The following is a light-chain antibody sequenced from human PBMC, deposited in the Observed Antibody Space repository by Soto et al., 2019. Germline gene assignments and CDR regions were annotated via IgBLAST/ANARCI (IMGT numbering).Light chain of an antibody. J-gene: IGLJ3*02. CDR2: SDD. CDR3: AAWDDNLNGPL. CDR1: NSNIGRYS. V-gene: IGLV1-44*01. Sequence: QSVLTQPPSLSGTPRQRVTIFCSGSNSNIGRYSVNWYQHFPGTAPKILIYSDDERPSGVPDRFSGSKSGTSASLAISGLQSEDEAEYYCAAWDDNLNGPLFGGGTQLTVL.